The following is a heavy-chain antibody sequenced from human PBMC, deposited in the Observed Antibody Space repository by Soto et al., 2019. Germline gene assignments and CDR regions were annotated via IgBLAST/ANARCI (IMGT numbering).Heavy chain of an antibody. V-gene: IGHV3-7*01. CDR3: ARETKEYYDILTGYYYYYYMDV. CDR2: RNQDGSEK. CDR1: GFTFSSYW. Sequence: EVQLVESGGGLVQPGGSLRLSCAASGFTFSSYWMSWVRQAPGKGLEGVANRNQDGSEKYYVDSLKGRFTISRDNAKNSLYLQMNSLRAEDTAVYYCARETKEYYDILTGYYYYYYMDVWGKGTTVTVSS. D-gene: IGHD3-9*01. J-gene: IGHJ6*03.